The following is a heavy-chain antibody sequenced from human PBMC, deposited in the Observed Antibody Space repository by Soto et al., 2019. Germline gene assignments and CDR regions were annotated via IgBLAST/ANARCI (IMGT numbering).Heavy chain of an antibody. CDR3: ARGPYCSGGSCFYYGMDV. CDR2: INPNSGGT. CDR1: GYTFTGYY. Sequence: ASVKVSCKASGYTFTGYYMHWVRQAPGQGLEWMGWINPNSGGTSYAQKFQGRVTMTRDTSISTAYMELSRLRSDDTAVYYCARGPYCSGGSCFYYGMDVWGQGTTVTVSS. D-gene: IGHD2-15*01. V-gene: IGHV1-2*02. J-gene: IGHJ6*02.